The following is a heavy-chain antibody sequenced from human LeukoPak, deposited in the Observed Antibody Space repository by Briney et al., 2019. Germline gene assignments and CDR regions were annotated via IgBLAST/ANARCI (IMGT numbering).Heavy chain of an antibody. CDR2: IYYSGST. V-gene: IGHV4-30-4*08. CDR3: ARDHIVVVGHYYCYYMDV. D-gene: IGHD2-2*01. J-gene: IGHJ6*03. Sequence: SQTLSLTXTVSGGSISSGDYCWSWIRQPPGKGLEWIGYIYYSGSTYYNPSLKSRVTISVDTSKNQFSLKLSSVTAADTAVYYCARDHIVVVGHYYCYYMDVWGKGTTVTVSS. CDR1: GGSISSGDYC.